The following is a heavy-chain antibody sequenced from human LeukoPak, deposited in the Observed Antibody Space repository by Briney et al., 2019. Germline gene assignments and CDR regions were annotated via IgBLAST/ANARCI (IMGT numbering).Heavy chain of an antibody. D-gene: IGHD3-22*01. CDR3: ARRTYDSSGYDN. CDR2: ISGSGGST. CDR1: GFTFSTYA. V-gene: IGHV3-23*01. Sequence: GGSLRLSCAASGFTFSTYAMSWVRQAPGKGLVWVSVISGSGGSTYYADSVKGRFTISRDNSKNTVYLQMNSLRAEDTAVYYCARRTYDSSGYDNWGQGTLVTVSS. J-gene: IGHJ4*02.